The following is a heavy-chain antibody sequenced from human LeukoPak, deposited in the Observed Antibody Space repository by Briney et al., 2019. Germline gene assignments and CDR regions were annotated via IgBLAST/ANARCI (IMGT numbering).Heavy chain of an antibody. D-gene: IGHD2-21*02. CDR3: AKDANYLRSSGDLIPIDF. V-gene: IGHV3-23*01. CDR1: GFTFSRNA. J-gene: IGHJ4*02. CDR2: ISGNGLGT. Sequence: GGSLRLSCAASGFTFSRNAMNWVRQAPGKGLEWVAAISGNGLGTYYADSVKGRFNISRDNSRNTLYLQMNSLRIEDTAFYYRAKDANYLRSSGDLIPIDFWGQGTLVTVSS.